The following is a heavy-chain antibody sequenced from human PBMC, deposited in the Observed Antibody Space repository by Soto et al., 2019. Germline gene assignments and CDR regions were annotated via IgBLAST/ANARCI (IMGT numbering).Heavy chain of an antibody. Sequence: QVQLVESGGGVVQPGGSLRLSCAASGFTFSSYAMHWVRQAPGKGLEWVAVISYDGSNKCYADSVKGRFTISRDNSKNTLYLQMNSLRAEDTAVYYCARDRLEWLLGYYYYYYYGMDVWGQGTTVTVSS. V-gene: IGHV3-30-3*01. CDR3: ARDRLEWLLGYYYYYYYGMDV. CDR1: GFTFSSYA. J-gene: IGHJ6*02. CDR2: ISYDGSNK. D-gene: IGHD3-3*01.